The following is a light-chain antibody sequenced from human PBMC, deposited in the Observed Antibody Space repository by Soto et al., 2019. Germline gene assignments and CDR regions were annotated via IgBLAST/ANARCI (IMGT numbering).Light chain of an antibody. J-gene: IGKJ2*01. CDR3: QQSYSTPRT. CDR2: AAS. V-gene: IGKV1-39*01. Sequence: IPMTQSPSSLSASVGDRVTITCRASQSISSYLNWYQQKPGKAPKLLIYAASSLQSGVPSGFSGSGSGTDFTLTISSLQPEDFATYYCQQSYSTPRTFGQGTKLEIK. CDR1: QSISSY.